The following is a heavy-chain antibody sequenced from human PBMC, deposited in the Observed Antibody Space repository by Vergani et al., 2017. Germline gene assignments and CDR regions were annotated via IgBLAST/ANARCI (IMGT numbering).Heavy chain of an antibody. CDR2: IYYSGST. V-gene: IGHV4-59*01. D-gene: IGHD3-3*01. Sequence: QVQLQESGPGLVKPSETLSLTCTVSGGSISSYYWSWIRQPPGKGLEWIGYIYYSGSTNYNPSRKSRVTISVDTSKNQFSLKLSSVTAADTAVYYCARLYYDFWSGRGDWFDPWGQGTLVTVSS. CDR1: GGSISSYY. CDR3: ARLYYDFWSGRGDWFDP. J-gene: IGHJ5*02.